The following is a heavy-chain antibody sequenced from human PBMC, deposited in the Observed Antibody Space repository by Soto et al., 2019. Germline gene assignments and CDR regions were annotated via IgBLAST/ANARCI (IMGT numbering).Heavy chain of an antibody. V-gene: IGHV4-31*03. CDR1: GGSVSSGAYY. Sequence: LSLTCTVSGGSVSSGAYYWAWIRQRPGKGLEWIGYIYYSGSTYYSPSLKSRLSISLDTSKNQFSLRLSSVTAADTAMYYCARARLRAVYAFDIWGQGTMVTVSS. D-gene: IGHD5-12*01. CDR3: ARARLRAVYAFDI. CDR2: IYYSGST. J-gene: IGHJ3*02.